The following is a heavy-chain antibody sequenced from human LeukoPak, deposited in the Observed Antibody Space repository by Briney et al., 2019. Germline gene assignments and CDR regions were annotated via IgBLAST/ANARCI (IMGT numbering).Heavy chain of an antibody. D-gene: IGHD6-19*01. Sequence: QPGGSLRLSCATSGFTVSSNYMSWVRQAPGKGLGWVSVIYDSGTTYYADSVKGRFLIFRDTSKNTVDLQMNSLRVEDTAVYYCAGRRSSGWYAYWGQGTLVTVSS. CDR2: IYDSGTT. CDR1: GFTVSSNY. V-gene: IGHV3-53*01. J-gene: IGHJ4*02. CDR3: AGRRSSGWYAY.